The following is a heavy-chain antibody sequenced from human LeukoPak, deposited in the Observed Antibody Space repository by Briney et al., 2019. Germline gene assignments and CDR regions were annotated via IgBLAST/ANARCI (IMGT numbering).Heavy chain of an antibody. CDR2: IWYDGSNK. CDR3: AKDGGSGWYYFDY. J-gene: IGHJ4*02. V-gene: IGHV3-33*06. D-gene: IGHD6-19*01. CDR1: GFTFSSYG. Sequence: PGGSLRLSCAASGFTFSSYGMHWVRQAPGKGLEWVAVIWYDGSNKYYADSVKGRFTISRDNSKNTLYLQMNSLRAEDTAVYCCAKDGGSGWYYFDYWGQGTLVTVSS.